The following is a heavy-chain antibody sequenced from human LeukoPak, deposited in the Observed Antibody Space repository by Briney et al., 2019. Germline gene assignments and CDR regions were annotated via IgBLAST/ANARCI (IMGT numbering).Heavy chain of an antibody. J-gene: IGHJ4*02. Sequence: ASVKVSCKASGYTFTSYYMHWVRQAPGQGLEWMGIINPSGGSTSYAQKFQGRVTMTRDMSTSTVYMELSSLRSEDTAVHYCTRGRGGATAGIGYCGQGTLVTVSS. D-gene: IGHD1-26*01. V-gene: IGHV1-46*01. CDR1: GYTFTSYY. CDR2: INPSGGST. CDR3: TRGRGGATAGIGY.